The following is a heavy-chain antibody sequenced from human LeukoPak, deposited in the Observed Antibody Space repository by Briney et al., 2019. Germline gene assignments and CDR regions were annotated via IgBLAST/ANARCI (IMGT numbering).Heavy chain of an antibody. CDR3: ARTDNYYDSSGYYINPFDY. J-gene: IGHJ4*02. V-gene: IGHV1-2*06. Sequence: ASVKVSCKASGYTFTGYYMHWVRQAPGQGLEWMGRINPNSGGTNYAQKFQGRVTMTRDTSISTAYMELSRLRSDDTAVYYCARTDNYYDSSGYYINPFDYWGQGTLATVSS. CDR2: INPNSGGT. CDR1: GYTFTGYY. D-gene: IGHD3-22*01.